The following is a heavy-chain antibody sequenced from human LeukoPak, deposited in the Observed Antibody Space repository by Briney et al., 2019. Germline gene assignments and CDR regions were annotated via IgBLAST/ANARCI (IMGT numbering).Heavy chain of an antibody. CDR1: GYTFTGYY. CDR2: INPNSGGT. Sequence: ASVKVSCTASGYTFTGYYMHWVRQAPGQGLEWMGWINPNSGGTNYAQKFQGRVTMTRDTSISTAYMELSRLRSVDTAVYYCARDPSVVVPAAILDYWGQGTLGTVSA. D-gene: IGHD2-2*02. CDR3: ARDPSVVVPAAILDY. V-gene: IGHV1-2*02. J-gene: IGHJ4*02.